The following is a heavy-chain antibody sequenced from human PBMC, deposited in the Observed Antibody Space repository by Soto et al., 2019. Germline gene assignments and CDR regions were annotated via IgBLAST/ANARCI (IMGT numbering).Heavy chain of an antibody. D-gene: IGHD3-10*01. V-gene: IGHV1-69*12. CDR1: GGTFSNSA. CDR2: IMPIFRTP. J-gene: IGHJ6*02. Sequence: QVQLEQSGAEVKKPGSSVTVSCKASGGTFSNSAISWVRQAPGQGLEWMGGIMPIFRTPDYAQKFQGRVTITADESTTTAYLELRGLRSEDTAVYYCARDEDRQQLGGNYYYIRDVWGQGTTVTVSS. CDR3: ARDEDRQQLGGNYYYIRDV.